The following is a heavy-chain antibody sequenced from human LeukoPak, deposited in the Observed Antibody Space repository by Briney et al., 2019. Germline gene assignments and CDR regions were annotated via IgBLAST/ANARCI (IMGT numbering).Heavy chain of an antibody. D-gene: IGHD3-10*01. Sequence: SETLSVTCTVSGGSIGSYYWSWIRQPPGKGLEWIGYIYYSGSTNYNPSLKSRVTISVDTSKNQFSLKLSSVTAADTAVYYCARDTRGSGYFDYWGQGTLVTVSS. CDR1: GGSIGSYY. CDR3: ARDTRGSGYFDY. CDR2: IYYSGST. J-gene: IGHJ4*02. V-gene: IGHV4-59*01.